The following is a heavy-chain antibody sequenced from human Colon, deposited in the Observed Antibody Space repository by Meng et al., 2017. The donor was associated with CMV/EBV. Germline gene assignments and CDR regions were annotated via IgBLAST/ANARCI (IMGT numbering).Heavy chain of an antibody. V-gene: IGHV1-18*01. J-gene: IGHJ4*02. Sequence: QVQLVQSGAEVKKPAASVKVSCKTSGYTFTNFGTSWVRQAPGQGLEWMAYISPYNGDTNYAQRFQGRVALTTDTSTSTVYMELGSLTSDDTAMYYCARELARGGYWGQGTLVTVSS. CDR2: ISPYNGDT. CDR3: ARELARGGY. CDR1: GYTFTNFG.